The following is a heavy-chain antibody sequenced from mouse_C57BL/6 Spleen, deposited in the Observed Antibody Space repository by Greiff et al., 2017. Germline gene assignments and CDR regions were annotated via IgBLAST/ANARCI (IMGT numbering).Heavy chain of an antibody. CDR3: ARSYYGSSEGFAY. V-gene: IGHV1-64*01. J-gene: IGHJ3*01. Sequence: QVQLQQPGAELVKPGASVKLSCKASGYTFTSYWMHWVKQRPGQGLEWIGMIHPNSGSTNYNEKFKSKATLTVDKSSSTAYMQLSSLTSEDSAVYCCARSYYGSSEGFAYWGQGTLVTVSA. CDR1: GYTFTSYW. CDR2: IHPNSGST. D-gene: IGHD1-1*01.